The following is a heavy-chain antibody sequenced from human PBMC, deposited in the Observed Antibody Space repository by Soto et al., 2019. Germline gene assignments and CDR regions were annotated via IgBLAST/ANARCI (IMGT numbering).Heavy chain of an antibody. CDR3: AGGDYSENWFDP. V-gene: IGHV4-61*08. D-gene: IGHD4-17*01. CDR1: GGSISSGGYY. J-gene: IGHJ5*02. CDR2: IYYSGSI. Sequence: SETLSLTCTVSGGSISSGGYYWSWIRQHPGKGLEWIGYIYYSGSINYNPSLKSRVTISVDTSKNQFSPKVSSVTAADTAIYYCAGGDYSENWFDPWGQGTLVTVSS.